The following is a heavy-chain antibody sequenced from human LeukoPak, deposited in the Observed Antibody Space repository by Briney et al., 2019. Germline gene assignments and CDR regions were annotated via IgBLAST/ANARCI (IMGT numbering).Heavy chain of an antibody. CDR1: GYSFVGYG. V-gene: IGHV1-18*01. Sequence: GASVKVSCKASGYSFVGYGITWVRQAPGQGLEWMGWFNPENGNTNYAQKVQGRVTMTADTSTSTSYMELRSLRSDDTAVYYCAREHNSSWDQFDYWGQGTLVTVSS. CDR3: AREHNSSWDQFDY. CDR2: FNPENGNT. J-gene: IGHJ4*02. D-gene: IGHD6-13*01.